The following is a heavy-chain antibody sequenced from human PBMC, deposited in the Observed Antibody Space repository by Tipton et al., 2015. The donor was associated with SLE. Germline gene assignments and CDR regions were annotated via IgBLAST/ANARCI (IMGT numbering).Heavy chain of an antibody. V-gene: IGHV4-34*01. J-gene: IGHJ3*02. CDR3: AQAHLWGSYRYASDI. CDR1: GGSFGGYY. Sequence: LRLSCSIYGGSFGGYYWSWIRQPPGKGLEWIGEINHGGSTNYNPSLKSRVTISVDTSKNQFSLKLSSVTAADTAVYYCAQAHLWGSYRYASDIWGQGTIVTVSS. D-gene: IGHD3-16*02. CDR2: INHGGST.